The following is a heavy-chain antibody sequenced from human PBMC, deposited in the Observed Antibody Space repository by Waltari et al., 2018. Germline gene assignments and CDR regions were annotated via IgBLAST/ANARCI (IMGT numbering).Heavy chain of an antibody. D-gene: IGHD3-22*01. V-gene: IGHV5-51*01. J-gene: IGHJ5*02. CDR1: GYSFTSYW. CDR3: ARQDTYYYDSSGYINWFDP. CDR2: IYPGDSDT. Sequence: EVQLVQSGAEGKKPGESLKISCKGSGYSFTSYWIGWVRQKPGKGLEWMGIIYPGDSDTRYSPSFQGQVTISADKSISTAYLQWSSLKASDTAMYYCARQDTYYYDSSGYINWFDPWGQGTLVTVSS.